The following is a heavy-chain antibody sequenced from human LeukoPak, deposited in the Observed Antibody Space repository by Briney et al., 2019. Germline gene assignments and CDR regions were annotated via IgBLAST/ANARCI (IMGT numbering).Heavy chain of an antibody. D-gene: IGHD2-15*01. CDR2: IWYDGSNK. CDR1: GFTFSTYG. Sequence: GGSLRLSCAASGFTFSTYGMHWVRQAPGKGLEWVAVIWYDGSNKYYADSVKGRFTISRDNSKNTLYLQMSTLRAEDTAVYYCARGEGDGSSCFDYWGRGTLVTVSS. CDR3: ARGEGDGSSCFDY. J-gene: IGHJ4*02. V-gene: IGHV3-33*01.